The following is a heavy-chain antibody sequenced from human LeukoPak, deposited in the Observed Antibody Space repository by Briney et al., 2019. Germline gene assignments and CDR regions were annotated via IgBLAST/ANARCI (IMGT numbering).Heavy chain of an antibody. CDR1: GASIGSFY. V-gene: IGHV4-4*07. CDR2: VHSSGST. D-gene: IGHD3-22*01. J-gene: IGHJ4*02. Sequence: SETLSLTCTVSGASIGSFYWSWIRQPAGKGLEWIGRVHSSGSTNYNPSLKSRVTISVDTSKNQFSLKLSSVTAADTAVYYCARVDMIDHYFDYWGQGTLVTVSS. CDR3: ARVDMIDHYFDY.